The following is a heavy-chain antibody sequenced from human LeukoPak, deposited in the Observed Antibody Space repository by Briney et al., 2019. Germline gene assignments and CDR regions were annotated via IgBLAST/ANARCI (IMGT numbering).Heavy chain of an antibody. D-gene: IGHD3-10*01. CDR2: IYYTGNT. CDR3: VRHEVRGARSFAS. J-gene: IGHJ4*02. CDR1: GGSISSTAYY. Sequence: PSETLSLTCTVSGGSISSTAYYWGWIRQPPGRGLEWIGTIYYTGNTYYNPSLKSRVTISVDTSKNQFSLRLTSVCAANTAVYYSVRHEVRGARSFASCGEGTLVTVSS. V-gene: IGHV4-39*01.